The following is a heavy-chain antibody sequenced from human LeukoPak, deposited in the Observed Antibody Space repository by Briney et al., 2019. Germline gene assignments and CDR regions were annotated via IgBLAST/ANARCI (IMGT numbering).Heavy chain of an antibody. D-gene: IGHD1-26*01. V-gene: IGHV3-7*05. J-gene: IGHJ4*02. CDR3: ARDGTSIVGSLDY. CDR2: IKQDGSEK. Sequence: GGSLRLSCAASGXTFRDYWMNWVRQAPGKGLEWVASIKQDGSEKYYVDSVKGRFTISRDNAKNSLYLQMNSLRAEDTAVYYCARDGTSIVGSLDYWGQGTLVTVSS. CDR1: GXTFRDYW.